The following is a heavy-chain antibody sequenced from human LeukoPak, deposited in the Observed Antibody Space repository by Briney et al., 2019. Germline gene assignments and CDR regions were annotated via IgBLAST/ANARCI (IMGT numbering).Heavy chain of an antibody. J-gene: IGHJ4*02. CDR3: AKGPMVRGVIPGTDY. CDR2: MSGHGVST. Sequence: GDSLRLSCAPSGFTFSSYAMSWVRQAPGQGQEGGAVMSGHGVSTYYADSVTGRSSISRDNSNNALYLQVNSLRAQDTAVYYCAKGPMVRGVIPGTDYWGQGTLVTVLS. D-gene: IGHD3-10*01. V-gene: IGHV3-23*01. CDR1: GFTFSSYA.